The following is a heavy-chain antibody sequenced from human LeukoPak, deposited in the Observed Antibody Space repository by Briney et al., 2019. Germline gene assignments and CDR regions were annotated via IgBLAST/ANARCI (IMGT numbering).Heavy chain of an antibody. Sequence: PGVSLRLSCAASGFTFSGSAMHWVRQASGKELVWIGRIWSRPNSYVPAYGASVIGRFTIYRDDSINTAYLQMNSLRTEDTALYYFTRLADGSGKFDLWGQGTLVTVSS. CDR3: TRLADGSGKFDL. V-gene: IGHV3-73*01. D-gene: IGHD3-10*01. J-gene: IGHJ5*02. CDR2: IWSRPNSYVP. CDR1: GFTFSGSA.